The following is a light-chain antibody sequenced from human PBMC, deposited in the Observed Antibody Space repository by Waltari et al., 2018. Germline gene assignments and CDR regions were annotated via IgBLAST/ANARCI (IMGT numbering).Light chain of an antibody. CDR2: DAS. J-gene: IGKJ1*01. CDR1: QSISKY. Sequence: EIMLTQSPGTLSLSPGERATLSCRASQSISKYLAWYQQKPGQAPRLLIYDASSRATGIPDRFSCSGSGTDFSLIISRLEPEDSAVYYCQKYGSLPATFGQGTKVEIK. V-gene: IGKV3-20*01. CDR3: QKYGSLPAT.